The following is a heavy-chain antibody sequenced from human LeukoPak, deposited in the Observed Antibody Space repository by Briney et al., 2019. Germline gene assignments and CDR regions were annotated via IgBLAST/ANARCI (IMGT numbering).Heavy chain of an antibody. CDR3: ARETSIAARLAAFDI. J-gene: IGHJ3*02. D-gene: IGHD6-6*01. Sequence: KSSETLSLTCTVSGGSISPYYWSWIRQPAGKGLEWIGRIYTSGSTNYNPSLKSRVTISVDTSKNQFSLKLSSVTAADTAVYYCARETSIAARLAAFDIWGQGTMVTVSS. CDR2: IYTSGST. CDR1: GGSISPYY. V-gene: IGHV4-4*07.